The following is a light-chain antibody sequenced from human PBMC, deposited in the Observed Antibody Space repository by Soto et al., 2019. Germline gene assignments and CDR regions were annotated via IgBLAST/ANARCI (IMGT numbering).Light chain of an antibody. Sequence: DIQMTQSPSSLSPSVGDRVTITCRASQSISSYLNWYQQKPGKAPKLLIYAASSLQSGVPSRFSGSGSGTDFTLTISSLQPEDFATYYCQQSYSTPPTWTFGQGTKVDIK. V-gene: IGKV1-39*01. J-gene: IGKJ1*01. CDR2: AAS. CDR1: QSISSY. CDR3: QQSYSTPPTWT.